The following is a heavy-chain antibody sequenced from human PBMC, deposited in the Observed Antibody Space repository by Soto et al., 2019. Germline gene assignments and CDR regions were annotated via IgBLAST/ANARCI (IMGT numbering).Heavy chain of an antibody. D-gene: IGHD2-8*01. CDR2: MNPNSGNT. V-gene: IGHV1-8*01. J-gene: IGHJ2*01. CDR3: ARGRRYCTNGVCSRYFDL. Sequence: QVQLVQSGAEVKKPGASVKVSCKASGYTFTSYDINWVRQATGQGLEWMGWMNPNSGNTGYAQKFQGRVTMTRNTSISTAYMELSSMRSEDTAVYYCARGRRYCTNGVCSRYFDLWGRGTLVTVSS. CDR1: GYTFTSYD.